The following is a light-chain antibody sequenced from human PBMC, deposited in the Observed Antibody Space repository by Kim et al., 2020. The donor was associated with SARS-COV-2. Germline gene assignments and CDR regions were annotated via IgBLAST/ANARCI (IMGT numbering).Light chain of an antibody. CDR3: GAYDDSGTRVA. CDR2: GFN. Sequence: SATLCTARSIDNGGKNTVDWYKQHPGKAPKLVIYGFNQRPSGVPDRFSGSKSGTSASLAISGLQSEDEADYYCGAYDDSGTRVAFGRGTQLTVL. CDR1: IDNGGKNT. V-gene: IGLV1-44*01. J-gene: IGLJ2*01.